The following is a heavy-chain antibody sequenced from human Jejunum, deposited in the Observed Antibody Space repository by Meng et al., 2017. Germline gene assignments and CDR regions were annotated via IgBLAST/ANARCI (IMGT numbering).Heavy chain of an antibody. J-gene: IGHJ4*02. CDR1: GGCFSDYD. D-gene: IGHD3-16*01. Sequence: QRHEWGAGLLQPSAVLFLSCAFFGGCFSDYDWSWSRQTPGQGLEWIGEIHYSGSTKYNPSLKSRVTILVDTSRNQFSLKLSSVTAADTAVYYCAGGRHFAWGTDDYWGQGTLVTVSS. CDR3: AGGRHFAWGTDDY. V-gene: IGHV4-34*01. CDR2: IHYSGST.